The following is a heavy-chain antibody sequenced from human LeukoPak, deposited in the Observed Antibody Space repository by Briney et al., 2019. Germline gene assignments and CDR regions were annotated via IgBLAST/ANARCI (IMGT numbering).Heavy chain of an antibody. V-gene: IGHV1-69*05. J-gene: IGHJ6*03. CDR2: IIPIFGTA. CDR1: GGTFSSYA. D-gene: IGHD1-14*01. Sequence: SVKVSCKASGGTFSSYAISWVRQAPGQGLEWMGRIIPIFGTANYAQKFQGRVTITTDESTSTVYMELSSLRSEDTAVYYCASLVLRSYYYYMDVWGKGTTVTVSS. CDR3: ASLVLRSYYYYMDV.